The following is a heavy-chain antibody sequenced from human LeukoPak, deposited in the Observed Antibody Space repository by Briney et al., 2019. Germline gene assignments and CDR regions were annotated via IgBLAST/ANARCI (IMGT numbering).Heavy chain of an antibody. Sequence: SETLSLTCTVSGGSISSYYWSWIRQPPGKGLEWIGYIYYSGSTNYNPSLKSRVTISVDTSKNQFSLKLSSVTAADTAVYYCARTLGYCYGYPFDYWGQGTLVTVSS. CDR2: IYYSGST. V-gene: IGHV4-59*01. J-gene: IGHJ4*02. CDR1: GGSISSYY. CDR3: ARTLGYCYGYPFDY. D-gene: IGHD5-18*01.